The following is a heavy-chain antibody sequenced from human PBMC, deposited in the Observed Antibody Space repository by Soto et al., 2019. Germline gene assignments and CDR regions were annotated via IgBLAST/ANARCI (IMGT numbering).Heavy chain of an antibody. Sequence: ASVKVSCKASGGTFSSYAISWVRQAPGQGLEWMGGIIPIFGTANYAQKFQGRVTITADEPTSTAYMELSSLRSEDTAVYYCARDRVGSSNWFDPWGQGTLVTVSS. V-gene: IGHV1-69*13. CDR2: IIPIFGTA. J-gene: IGHJ5*02. D-gene: IGHD3-10*01. CDR3: ARDRVGSSNWFDP. CDR1: GGTFSSYA.